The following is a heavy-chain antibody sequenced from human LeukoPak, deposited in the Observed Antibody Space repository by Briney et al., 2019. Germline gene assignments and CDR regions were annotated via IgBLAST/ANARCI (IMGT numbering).Heavy chain of an antibody. Sequence: GGSLRLSCAASGFTFSSYSMNWVRQAPGKGLEWVSSISSSSSYIYYADSVKGGFTISRDNDKNSLYLQMNSLRAEDTAVYYCARRGHMIVGGIDYWGQGPLVTVSS. D-gene: IGHD3-22*01. CDR3: ARRGHMIVGGIDY. J-gene: IGHJ4*02. CDR2: ISSSSSYI. CDR1: GFTFSSYS. V-gene: IGHV3-21*01.